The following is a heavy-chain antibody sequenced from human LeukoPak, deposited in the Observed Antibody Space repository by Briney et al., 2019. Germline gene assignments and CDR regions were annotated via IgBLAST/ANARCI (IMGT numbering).Heavy chain of an antibody. CDR2: IKEDGSDK. V-gene: IGHV3-7*01. CDR3: ARDRGWLQFDY. D-gene: IGHD5-24*01. Sequence: GGSLRLSCAASGFTFSSYWMSWVRQAPGKGLEWVANIKEDGSDKYYVDSVKGRFTISRGNAKNSLYLQMNSLRAEDTAVYYCARDRGWLQFDYWGQGTLVTVSS. J-gene: IGHJ4*02. CDR1: GFTFSSYW.